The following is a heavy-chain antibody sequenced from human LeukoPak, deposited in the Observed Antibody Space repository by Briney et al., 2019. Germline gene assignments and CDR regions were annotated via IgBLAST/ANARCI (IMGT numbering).Heavy chain of an antibody. J-gene: IGHJ4*02. CDR1: GYSFTSYW. CDR2: IYPGDSDT. CDR3: ARRYCSGGSCYRCFDY. Sequence: RGESLKISCKGSGYSFTSYWIGWVRQMPGKGLEWMGIIYPGDSDTRYSPSFQGQVTISAGKSISTAYLQWSSLKASDTAMYYCARRYCSGGSCYRCFDYWGQGTLVTVSS. D-gene: IGHD2-15*01. V-gene: IGHV5-51*01.